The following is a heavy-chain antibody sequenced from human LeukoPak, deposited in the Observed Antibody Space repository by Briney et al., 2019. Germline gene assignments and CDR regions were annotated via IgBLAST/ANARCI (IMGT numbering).Heavy chain of an antibody. V-gene: IGHV1-69*13. D-gene: IGHD3-10*01. CDR3: ARRDYYGSGDDY. CDR1: GGTFSSYA. J-gene: IGHJ4*02. Sequence: SVKVSCKASGGTFSSYAISWVRQAPGQGLEWMGGIIPIFGTANYAQKFQGRVTITADESTSTAYMELSSLRSEDTAVYYCARRDYYGSGDDYWGQGTLVTVSS. CDR2: IIPIFGTA.